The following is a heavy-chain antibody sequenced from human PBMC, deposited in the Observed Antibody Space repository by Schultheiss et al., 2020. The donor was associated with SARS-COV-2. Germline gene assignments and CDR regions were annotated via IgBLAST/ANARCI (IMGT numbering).Heavy chain of an antibody. CDR3: ARIIADPYYFDY. Sequence: GGSLRLSCAASGFTFSSYGMHWVRQAPGKGLEWVAVISYDGSNKYYADSVKGRFTISRDNSKNTLYLQMNSLRAEDTAVYYCARIIADPYYFDYWGQGTLVTVSS. D-gene: IGHD6-13*01. V-gene: IGHV3-30*03. CDR1: GFTFSSYG. J-gene: IGHJ4*02. CDR2: ISYDGSNK.